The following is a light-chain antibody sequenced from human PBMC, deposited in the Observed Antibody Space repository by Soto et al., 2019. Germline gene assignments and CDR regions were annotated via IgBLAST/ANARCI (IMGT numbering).Light chain of an antibody. V-gene: IGLV2-23*02. Sequence: QSVLTQPASVSGSPGQSITISCTGTSSDVGSYNLVSWYQQRPGKAPKLMIYEVSKRPSGVSNRFSGSKSGNTASLTISGLQAEDEADYYCCSYAGSKVFGTGTRSPS. CDR3: CSYAGSKV. CDR2: EVS. J-gene: IGLJ1*01. CDR1: SSDVGSYNL.